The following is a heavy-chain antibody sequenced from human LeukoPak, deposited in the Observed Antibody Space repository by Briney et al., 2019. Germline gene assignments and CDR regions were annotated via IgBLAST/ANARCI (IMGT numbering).Heavy chain of an antibody. J-gene: IGHJ3*01. CDR2: IYTSGST. Sequence: SETLSLTCTVSGGSISSGSYYWSWIRQPAGKGLEWIGRIYTSGSTKYNPSLNSRVSISLDTSKNQVSLKLTSVTAADTAVYYCARHNNPAWGAFDVWGQGTMVTVSS. D-gene: IGHD7-27*01. CDR3: ARHNNPAWGAFDV. V-gene: IGHV4-61*02. CDR1: GGSISSGSYY.